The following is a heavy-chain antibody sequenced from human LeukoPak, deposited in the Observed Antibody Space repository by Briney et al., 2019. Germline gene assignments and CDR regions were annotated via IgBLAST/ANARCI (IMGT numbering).Heavy chain of an antibody. Sequence: GALRLSCAASGFAFSSFQMTWVRQAPGKGLEWVSYIDGTGSHIYYADSVKGRFTISRDNSKNTLYLQMNSLRAGDTAVYYCARDLGVNTYATGKWGQGTLVTVSS. V-gene: IGHV3-48*03. CDR1: GFAFSSFQ. D-gene: IGHD2-2*01. CDR2: IDGTGSHI. CDR3: ARDLGVNTYATGK. J-gene: IGHJ4*02.